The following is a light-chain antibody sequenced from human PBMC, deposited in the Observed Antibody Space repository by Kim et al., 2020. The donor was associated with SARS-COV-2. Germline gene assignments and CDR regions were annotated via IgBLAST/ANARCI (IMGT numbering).Light chain of an antibody. CDR1: NIGSKS. Sequence: PGKTARITCGGNNIGSKSVLWYQQKPGQAPVLVIYYDSDRTSGIPERFSGSNSGNTATLTISRVEAGDEADYYCQVWDSSSDHPVFGGGTQLTVL. J-gene: IGLJ3*02. CDR2: YDS. CDR3: QVWDSSSDHPV. V-gene: IGLV3-21*04.